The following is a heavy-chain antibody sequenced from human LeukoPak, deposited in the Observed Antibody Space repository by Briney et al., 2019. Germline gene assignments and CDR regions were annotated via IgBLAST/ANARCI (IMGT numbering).Heavy chain of an antibody. D-gene: IGHD2-2*01. CDR1: GYSISSGYY. CDR2: IYYSGST. V-gene: IGHV4-38-2*02. J-gene: IGHJ4*02. CDR3: ARDRDCSSTSCYPN. Sequence: SETLSLTCTVSGYSISSGYYWGWIRQPPGKGLEWIGSIYYSGSTYYNPSLKSRVTISVDTSKNQFSLKLSSVTAADTAVYYCARDRDCSSTSCYPNWGQGTLVTVSS.